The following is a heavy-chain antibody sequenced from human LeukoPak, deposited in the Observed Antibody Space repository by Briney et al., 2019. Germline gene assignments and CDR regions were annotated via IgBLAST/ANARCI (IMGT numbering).Heavy chain of an antibody. D-gene: IGHD6-19*01. J-gene: IGHJ4*02. Sequence: GGSLRLSCAASGSTFSDYYMSWIRQAPWKGLEWVSYISNSGSTIDYADSVKGRFTISRDNAKNSLYLQMNSPRAEDTAVYYCARKAVAFDYWGQGTLVTVSS. CDR3: ARKAVAFDY. CDR1: GSTFSDYY. V-gene: IGHV3-11*04. CDR2: ISNSGSTI.